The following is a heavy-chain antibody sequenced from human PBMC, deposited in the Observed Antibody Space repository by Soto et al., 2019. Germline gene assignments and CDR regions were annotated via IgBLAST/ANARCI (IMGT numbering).Heavy chain of an antibody. CDR3: AKGGEVGGVLGDH. D-gene: IGHD1-26*01. CDR1: GFAFNKFG. CDR2: ISYDGSYQ. V-gene: IGHV3-30*18. Sequence: QLQLVESGGGVVQPGTSLRLSCEASGFAFNKFGMHWVRQAPGKGLEWVAFISYDGSYQYYADSVQGRLTITRDNSMNTLNMQLNSLRREDTAVYYCAKGGEVGGVLGDHWGQGTLVTVSS. J-gene: IGHJ4*02.